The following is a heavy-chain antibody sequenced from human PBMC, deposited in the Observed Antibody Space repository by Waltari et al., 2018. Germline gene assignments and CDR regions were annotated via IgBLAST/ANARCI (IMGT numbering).Heavy chain of an antibody. Sequence: XVQLQESGPGXVKPSQTLSLTCTVSGGSISSGGYYWSWIPQHPGKGLEWIGYIYSSGSTYSXPSXKSRVTISVDTSKNQFSLXLSSVTAAXTAVYYCARERVALRAFXIWGQGTXXTVSS. D-gene: IGHD5-12*01. CDR2: IYSSGST. CDR1: GGSISSGGYY. V-gene: IGHV4-31*03. J-gene: IGHJ3*02. CDR3: ARERVALRAFXI.